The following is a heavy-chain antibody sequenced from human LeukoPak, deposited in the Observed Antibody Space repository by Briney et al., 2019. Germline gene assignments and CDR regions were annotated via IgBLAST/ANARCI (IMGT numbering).Heavy chain of an antibody. Sequence: GGSPRLSCAASGFTFSSYSMSWVRQAPGKGLEWVSSISSSSSYIYYADSVKGRFTISRYNAKNSLYLQMNSLRAEDTAVYYCARDRVTIFGVVRLDMDVWGKGTTVTVSS. CDR1: GFTFSSYS. V-gene: IGHV3-21*01. CDR3: ARDRVTIFGVVRLDMDV. CDR2: ISSSSSYI. J-gene: IGHJ6*03. D-gene: IGHD3-3*01.